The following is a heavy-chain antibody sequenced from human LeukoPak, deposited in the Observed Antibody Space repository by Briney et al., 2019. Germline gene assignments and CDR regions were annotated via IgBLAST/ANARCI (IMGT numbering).Heavy chain of an antibody. D-gene: IGHD6-19*01. CDR1: GFTFDDYA. CDR3: AKDIGSSAVAGTGGGY. V-gene: IGHV3-9*01. CDR2: ISWNSGSI. J-gene: IGHJ4*02. Sequence: GGSLRLSCAASGFTFDDYAMHWVRHAPGKGLEWVSGISWNSGSIGYADSVKGRFTISRDNAKNSLYLQMNSLRAEDTALYYCAKDIGSSAVAGTGGGYWGQGTLVTVSS.